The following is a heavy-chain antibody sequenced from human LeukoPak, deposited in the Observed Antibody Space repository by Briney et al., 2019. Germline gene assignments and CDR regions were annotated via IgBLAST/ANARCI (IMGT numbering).Heavy chain of an antibody. CDR3: ARDREGLAYFDF. D-gene: IGHD3/OR15-3a*01. Sequence: ASVKVSCKASGYTFTGKFIHWVRQAPGRGLEWMGWIDPNCGGTDYAQKFQGRVTMTRDTSIATAYMDLSRLISDDTAVYYCARDREGLAYFDFWGQGTLVTVSS. J-gene: IGHJ4*02. CDR1: GYTFTGKF. V-gene: IGHV1-2*02. CDR2: IDPNCGGT.